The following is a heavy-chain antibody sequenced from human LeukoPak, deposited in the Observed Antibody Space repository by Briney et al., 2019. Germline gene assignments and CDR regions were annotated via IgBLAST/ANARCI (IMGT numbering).Heavy chain of an antibody. CDR2: INSDGSST. J-gene: IGHJ4*02. Sequence: GGSLRLSCAASGFTFSSYWMHWVRQAPGKGLVWVSRINSDGSSTSYADSVKGRFTISRDNAKNTLYLQMTSLRAEDTAVYYCATEYSSGRFDYRGQGTLVTVSS. CDR3: ATEYSSGRFDY. D-gene: IGHD6-19*01. CDR1: GFTFSSYW. V-gene: IGHV3-74*01.